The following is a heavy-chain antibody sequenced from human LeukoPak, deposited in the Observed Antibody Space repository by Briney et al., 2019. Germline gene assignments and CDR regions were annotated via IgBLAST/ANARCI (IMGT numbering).Heavy chain of an antibody. J-gene: IGHJ4*02. CDR1: GFTFSSYW. D-gene: IGHD3-22*01. CDR3: VRGYYDPGLFDY. CDR2: IKQDGSEK. Sequence: GGSLRLSCAASGFTFSSYWMSWVRQAPGKGLEWVANIKQDGSEKSYVDSVKGRFTISRDNAKNSLYLQMNGLRAEDAAVYYCVRGYYDPGLFDYWGQGTLVTVSS. V-gene: IGHV3-7*04.